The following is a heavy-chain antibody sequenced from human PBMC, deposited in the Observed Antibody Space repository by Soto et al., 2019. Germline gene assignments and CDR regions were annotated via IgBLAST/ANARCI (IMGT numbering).Heavy chain of an antibody. D-gene: IGHD5-12*01. J-gene: IGHJ3*02. Sequence: PGGSLRLSCAASGFTFSSYAMSWVRQAPGKGLEWVSAISGSGGSTYYADSVKGRFAISRDNSKNTLYLQMNSLRAEYTAVYYCAKSLGRDGYNWAFDIWGQGTMVTVSS. CDR3: AKSLGRDGYNWAFDI. CDR1: GFTFSSYA. CDR2: ISGSGGST. V-gene: IGHV3-23*01.